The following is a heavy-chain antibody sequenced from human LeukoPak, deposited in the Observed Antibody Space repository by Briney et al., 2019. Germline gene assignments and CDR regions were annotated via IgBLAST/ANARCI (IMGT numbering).Heavy chain of an antibody. D-gene: IGHD6-13*01. CDR3: ASRQQLDDY. J-gene: IGHJ4*02. CDR1: GGTFSSYA. Sequence: SVTVSCKASGGTFSSYAISWVRQAPGQGLECMGRIIPIFGTANSAQTFQGRVTITTDESTTTAYMELSSLRSEDTAVYYCASRQQLDDYWGQGTLVTVSS. V-gene: IGHV1-69*05. CDR2: IIPIFGTA.